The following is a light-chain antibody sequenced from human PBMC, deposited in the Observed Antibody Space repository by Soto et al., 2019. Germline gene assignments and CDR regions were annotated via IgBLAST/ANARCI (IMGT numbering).Light chain of an antibody. Sequence: EIVLTQSPGTLSLSPGERATLSCRASHSVSSSYLAWYQQKPGQAPRLLIYGASSRATGIQDRFSGSGSGTDFNLTISRLEPDDFAVYYCQQYGSSPPITFGQGKRLEIK. V-gene: IGKV3-20*01. CDR1: HSVSSSY. CDR3: QQYGSSPPIT. J-gene: IGKJ5*01. CDR2: GAS.